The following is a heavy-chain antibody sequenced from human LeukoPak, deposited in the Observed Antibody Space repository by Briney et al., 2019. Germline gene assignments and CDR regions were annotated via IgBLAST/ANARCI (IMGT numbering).Heavy chain of an antibody. V-gene: IGHV3-23*01. CDR3: AKVMKGSERLTMVRGVIIKTAGLYYMDV. Sequence: PGGSLRLSXAASGFTLSSYAMSWVRQAPGKGPEWVSSISASGGSTKYADSVKGRFTISRDNSKNTVYLQMNSLRAEDTAVYYCAKVMKGSERLTMVRGVIIKTAGLYYMDVWGKGTTVTVSS. CDR1: GFTLSSYA. CDR2: ISASGGST. D-gene: IGHD3-10*01. J-gene: IGHJ6*03.